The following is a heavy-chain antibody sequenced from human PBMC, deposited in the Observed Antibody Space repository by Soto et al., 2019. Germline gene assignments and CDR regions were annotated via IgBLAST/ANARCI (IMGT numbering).Heavy chain of an antibody. CDR3: ARGNVNIVAATDY. J-gene: IGHJ4*02. CDR2: ISPNGGST. D-gene: IGHD5-12*01. CDR1: GFTFSGHA. V-gene: IGHV3-64*01. Sequence: EVQLVESGGGSVQPGGSLRLSCAASGFTFSGHAMHWVRQAPGKGLEFVSAISPNGGSTYYANSVKGRFTISRDNSKNTLYLQMGSLRADDMAVYYCARGNVNIVAATDYWGRGTLVTVSS.